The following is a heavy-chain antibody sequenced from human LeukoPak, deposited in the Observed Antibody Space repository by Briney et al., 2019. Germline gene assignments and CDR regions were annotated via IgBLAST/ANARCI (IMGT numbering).Heavy chain of an antibody. CDR3: ARVTTTTLSY. CDR2: TYYRSKWYN. J-gene: IGHJ4*02. Sequence: SQTLSPTCAISGDSVSSNSVAWNWIRQSPSRGLEWLGRTYYRSKWYNDYAESVKSRITIDPDTSKNQFSLQLNSVTPEDTAVYYCARVTTTTLSYWGQGTLVTVSS. D-gene: IGHD4-11*01. CDR1: GDSVSSNSVA. V-gene: IGHV6-1*01.